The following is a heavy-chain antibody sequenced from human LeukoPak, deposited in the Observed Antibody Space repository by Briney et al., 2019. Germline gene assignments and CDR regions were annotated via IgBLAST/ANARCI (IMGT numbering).Heavy chain of an antibody. Sequence: GGSLRLSCAASGFTFSSYSMNWVRQAPGKGLEWVANIKQDGSEKYYVDSVKGRFTISRDNAKNSLYLQMNSLRAEDTAVYYCAKEVYYGSGSSADGDYWGQGTLVTVSS. CDR1: GFTFSSYS. CDR2: IKQDGSEK. CDR3: AKEVYYGSGSSADGDY. J-gene: IGHJ4*02. V-gene: IGHV3-7*01. D-gene: IGHD3-10*01.